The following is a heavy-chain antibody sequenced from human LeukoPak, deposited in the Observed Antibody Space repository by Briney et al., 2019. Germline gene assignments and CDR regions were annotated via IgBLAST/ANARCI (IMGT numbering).Heavy chain of an antibody. D-gene: IGHD6-19*01. CDR2: IYYSGST. CDR1: GGSISSYY. V-gene: IGHV4-59*08. CDR3: ARQRWIAVAGSWFDP. Sequence: SSETLSLTCTVSGGSISSYYWSWIRQPPGKGLEWIGYIYYSGSTNYNPSLKSRVTISVDTSKNQSSLKLSSVTAADTAVYYCARQRWIAVAGSWFDPWGQGTLVTVSS. J-gene: IGHJ5*02.